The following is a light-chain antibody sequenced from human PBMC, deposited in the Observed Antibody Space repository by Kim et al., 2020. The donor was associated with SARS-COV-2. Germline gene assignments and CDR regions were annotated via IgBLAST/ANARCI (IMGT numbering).Light chain of an antibody. CDR2: WAS. V-gene: IGKV4-1*01. CDR1: QTVLDISNNKNY. Sequence: RATFNCKSSQTVLDISNNKNYLTWYQQKPGQPPQLLIYWASTRESGVPDRFSGSGSGTDFTLTISSLQAEDVAVYYCQQYYSTPYTFGQGTKLEI. CDR3: QQYYSTPYT. J-gene: IGKJ2*01.